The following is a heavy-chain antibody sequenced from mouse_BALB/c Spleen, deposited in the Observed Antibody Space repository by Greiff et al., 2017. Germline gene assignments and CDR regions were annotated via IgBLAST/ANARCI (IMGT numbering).Heavy chain of an antibody. Sequence: QVQLQQSGAELVRPGTSVKVSCKASGYAFTNYLIEWVKQRPGQGLEWIGVINPGSGGTNYNEKFKGKATLTADKSSSAAYMQLSSLTSDDAAVYGCARSYGAAGGGEGTRVTVAA. CDR1: GYAFTNYL. D-gene: IGHD1-1*01. V-gene: IGHV1-54*01. J-gene: IGHJ3*01. CDR3: ARSYGAAG. CDR2: INPGSGGT.